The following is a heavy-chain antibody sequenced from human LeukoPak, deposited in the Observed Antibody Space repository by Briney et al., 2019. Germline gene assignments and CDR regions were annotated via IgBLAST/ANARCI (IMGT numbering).Heavy chain of an antibody. CDR2: IFYSGST. Sequence: PSETLSLTCIVYGGSISNRSNYWAWIRQLPGKGLEWVGSIFYSGSTYYNPSLKSRVTISVDKSRNQFSLKLSSVSAADTAVYYCARDDRLRGSYYN. CDR3: ARDDRLRGSYYN. CDR1: GGSISNRSNY. D-gene: IGHD3-9*01. J-gene: IGHJ6*01. V-gene: IGHV4-39*07.